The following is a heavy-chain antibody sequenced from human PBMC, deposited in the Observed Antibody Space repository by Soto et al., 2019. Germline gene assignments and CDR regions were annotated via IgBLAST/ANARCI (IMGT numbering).Heavy chain of an antibody. CDR1: GGSIGSYY. J-gene: IGHJ6*02. CDR3: ARHSYDSSGYYFALGLDV. V-gene: IGHV4-59*01. Sequence: SETLSLTCTVSGGSIGSYYWTWIRQPPGKGLEWIGHIYYTGSTNYNPSLKSRVTISIDTSENQFSLKLHSGTAADTAVYYCARHSYDSSGYYFALGLDVWGQGTTVTVS. D-gene: IGHD3-22*01. CDR2: IYYTGST.